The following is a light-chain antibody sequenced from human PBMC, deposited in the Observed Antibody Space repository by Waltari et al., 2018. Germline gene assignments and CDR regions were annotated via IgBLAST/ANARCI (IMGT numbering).Light chain of an antibody. V-gene: IGLV2-14*01. CDR2: DVN. CDR3: SSYSRITTSVV. J-gene: IGLJ3*02. CDR1: SSDIGTYNY. Sequence: SALTQPASVSGSPGQSITISCTGTSSDIGTYNYASWYQQHPGKAPTLMIYDVNKRPSGVSYGFAGSKSGNTASLTISGLQAEDESDYYCSSYSRITTSVVFGGGTKLTVL.